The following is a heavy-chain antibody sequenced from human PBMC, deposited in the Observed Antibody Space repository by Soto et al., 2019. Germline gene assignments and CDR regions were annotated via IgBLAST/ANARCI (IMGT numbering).Heavy chain of an antibody. CDR1: GTTLSGLP. V-gene: IGHV1-24*01. CDR2: LAYEECER. Sequence: QVQLIQSGTEVKRPGASVKVSCKVSGTTLSGLPMHWVRQAHGKGLDWMGSLAYEECERNFAHRFQGRVTVTEDTATDTAYMDLSRLKSADTAVYYCAAGVTTFDYWGQGTLVTVSS. D-gene: IGHD4-17*01. J-gene: IGHJ4*02. CDR3: AAGVTTFDY.